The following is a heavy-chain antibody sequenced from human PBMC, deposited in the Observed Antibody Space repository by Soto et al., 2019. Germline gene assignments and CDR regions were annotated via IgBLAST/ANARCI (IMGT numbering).Heavy chain of an antibody. CDR1: GFTFSLYS. J-gene: IGHJ4*02. V-gene: IGHV3-21*01. CDR3: VRARSTDSRPDY. D-gene: IGHD3-22*01. CDR2: ITSSSSYI. Sequence: GGSLRLSCAASGFTFSLYSMIWVRQAPGKGLEWVASITSSSSYIYYEDSLKGRFTISRDNAKNSLFLQLDSLRAEDTAVYFCVRARSTDSRPDYWGQGTLVTAPQ.